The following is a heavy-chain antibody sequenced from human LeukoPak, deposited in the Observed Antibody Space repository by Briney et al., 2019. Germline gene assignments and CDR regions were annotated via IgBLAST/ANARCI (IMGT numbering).Heavy chain of an antibody. CDR3: ARDRGGGSPAIEY. V-gene: IGHV3-48*04. CDR2: IRISSSTI. CDR1: GFTFSSYS. J-gene: IGHJ4*02. Sequence: PGRCLRLSFAASGFTFSSYSMDSVRQPPGKWRELVTFIRISSSTINYADSVKDRFTISRDNAKNSLYMQMNSLRAEDMSVYCCARDRGGGSPAIEYWGQGTLVTVSS. D-gene: IGHD1-26*01.